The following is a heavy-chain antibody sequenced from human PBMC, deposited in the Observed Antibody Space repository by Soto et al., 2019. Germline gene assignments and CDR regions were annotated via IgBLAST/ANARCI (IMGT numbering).Heavy chain of an antibody. V-gene: IGHV4-59*01. D-gene: IGHD2-2*01. Sequence: SETLSLTCTVSGGYISSYYWTWIRQPPGKGLEWIGYIYYSGSTNYNPSLKSRVTMSIDTSKSQFSLKLSSVTAADTAVYYCARAFGSTMPSLFWGHGTLVTVSS. J-gene: IGHJ4*01. CDR1: GGYISSYY. CDR2: IYYSGST. CDR3: ARAFGSTMPSLF.